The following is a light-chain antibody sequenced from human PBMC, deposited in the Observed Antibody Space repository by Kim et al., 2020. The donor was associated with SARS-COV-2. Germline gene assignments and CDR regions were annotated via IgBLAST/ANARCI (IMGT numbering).Light chain of an antibody. J-gene: IGLJ2*01. CDR3: QAWYNTTAI. Sequence: SYELTQPPSVSVFPGQTAQISCSGSTLGDRYIYWYQQKPGQSPLLVIYQDMKRPSGIPDRFSGSNSGHTATLSISETQAMDEADYYCQAWYNTTAIFGGGTQLTVL. CDR1: TLGDRY. CDR2: QDM. V-gene: IGLV3-1*01.